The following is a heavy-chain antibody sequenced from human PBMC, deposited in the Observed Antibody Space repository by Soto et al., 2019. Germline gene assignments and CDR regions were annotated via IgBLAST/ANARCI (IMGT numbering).Heavy chain of an antibody. J-gene: IGHJ6*03. CDR1: GGTFSSYT. CDR3: GPPSVNAYYPGAKYSSYRDV. Sequence: QVQLVQSGAEVKKPGSSVKVSCKASGGTFSSYTINWVRQAPGQGLEWMGRIIPILNISNFAQRFQGRVTITADKFMTAAYMELGSWKSGDTAVYYCGPPSVNAYYPGAKYSSYRDVWAKGPRSPSP. CDR2: IIPILNIS. V-gene: IGHV1-69*02. D-gene: IGHD1-26*01.